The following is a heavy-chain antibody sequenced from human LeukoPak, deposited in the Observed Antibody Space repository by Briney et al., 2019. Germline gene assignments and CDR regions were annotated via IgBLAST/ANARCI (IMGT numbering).Heavy chain of an antibody. D-gene: IGHD2-21*01. J-gene: IGHJ4*02. V-gene: IGHV3-74*01. CDR3: AREAPAYGERYFVS. Sequence: GGSLRLSCLASGLTFNTYWMHWVRQVPGKGPVWVSRINPDGSVTWDADSVRGRFIISRDDAKNTLYPQMNSLRAEDTALYYCAREAPAYGERYFVSWGQGTLVTVSS. CDR1: GLTFNTYW. CDR2: INPDGSVT.